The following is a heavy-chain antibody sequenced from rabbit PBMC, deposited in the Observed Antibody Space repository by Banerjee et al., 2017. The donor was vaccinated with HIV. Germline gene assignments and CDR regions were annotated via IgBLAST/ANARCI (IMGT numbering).Heavy chain of an antibody. J-gene: IGHJ4*01. V-gene: IGHV1S40*01. CDR2: IYVGSSGST. D-gene: IGHD2-1*01. Sequence: QSLEESGGDLVKPGASLTLTCTASGFSFSGGYYMCWVRQAPGKGLEWIACIYVGSSGSTYYASWAKGRFTISKTSSTTVTLQMTSLTAADTATYFCARVGYDDYGDYVGYDLWGQGTLVTVS. CDR1: GFSFSGGYY. CDR3: ARVGYDDYGDYVGYDL.